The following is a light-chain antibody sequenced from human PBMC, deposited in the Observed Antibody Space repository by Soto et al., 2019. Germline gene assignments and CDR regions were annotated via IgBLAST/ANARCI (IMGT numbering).Light chain of an antibody. CDR1: SSNIGAGYD. Sequence: QSVLTQPPSVSGAPGQRVTISCTGSSSNIGAGYDVHWYQQLPGTAPRLLIFGNNNRPSGVPDRFSGSKSGTSASLAITGLQAGDEDDYYCQSYDSSLSAWVFGGGTQLTVL. J-gene: IGLJ3*02. CDR2: GNN. CDR3: QSYDSSLSAWV. V-gene: IGLV1-40*01.